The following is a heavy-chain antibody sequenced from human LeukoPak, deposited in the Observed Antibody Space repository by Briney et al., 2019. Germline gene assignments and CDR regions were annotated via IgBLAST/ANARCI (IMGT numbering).Heavy chain of an antibody. D-gene: IGHD2-2*01. CDR3: ARGNCGSPSGRSPDYYYYRDV. Sequence: PGGSLRLSCAASGFTFDDYGMTWVRQAPGKGLEWVSGINWNGASTGYADSVKGRFTISRDNAKNSLYLQMNSLRAEATALYYLARGNCGSPSGRSPDYYYYRDVGGKGTTVTAPS. CDR1: GFTFDDYG. CDR2: INWNGAST. J-gene: IGHJ6*03. V-gene: IGHV3-20*04.